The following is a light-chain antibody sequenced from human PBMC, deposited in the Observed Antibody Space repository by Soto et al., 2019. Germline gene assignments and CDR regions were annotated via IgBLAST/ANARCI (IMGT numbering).Light chain of an antibody. CDR3: QQYNFWPPLT. J-gene: IGKJ4*01. CDR1: QSVNSN. Sequence: EIVMTQSPATLSVSPGERATLSCRASQSVNSNLAWYRQKPGQAPRLLISDASTRATGVPARFSGSGSGTEFTLTISSLQAEDSGIYYCQQYNFWPPLTCGGGTKVESK. V-gene: IGKV3-15*01. CDR2: DAS.